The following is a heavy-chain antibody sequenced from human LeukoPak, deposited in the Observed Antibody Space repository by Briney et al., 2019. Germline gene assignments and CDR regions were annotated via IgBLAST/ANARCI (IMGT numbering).Heavy chain of an antibody. J-gene: IGHJ4*02. D-gene: IGHD2-15*01. V-gene: IGHV1-18*01. CDR1: GYTFTSYG. Sequence: ASVKVSCKASGYTFTSYGISWVRQAPGQGLEWRGWISAYNGNTNYAQKLQGRVTMTTDTSTSTAYMELRSLRSDDTAVYYCARVAWGYCSGGSCSDGPFDYWGQGTLVTVSS. CDR3: ARVAWGYCSGGSCSDGPFDY. CDR2: ISAYNGNT.